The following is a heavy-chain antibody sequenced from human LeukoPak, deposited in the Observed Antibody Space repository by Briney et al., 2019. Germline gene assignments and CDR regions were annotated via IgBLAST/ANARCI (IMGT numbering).Heavy chain of an antibody. Sequence: ASVKVSCKASGYTFTSYGISWVRQAPGQGLEWMGWISAYNGNTNYAQKLQGRVTMTTDTSTSTAYMELRSLRSDDTAVYYCARLRYDTVMGGMDVWGQGTTVTVSS. CDR1: GYTFTSYG. V-gene: IGHV1-18*01. J-gene: IGHJ6*02. D-gene: IGHD3-22*01. CDR2: ISAYNGNT. CDR3: ARLRYDTVMGGMDV.